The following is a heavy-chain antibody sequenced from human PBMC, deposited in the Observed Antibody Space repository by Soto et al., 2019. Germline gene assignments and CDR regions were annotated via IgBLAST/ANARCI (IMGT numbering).Heavy chain of an antibody. CDR2: INHSGST. V-gene: IGHV4-34*01. D-gene: IGHD3-3*01. CDR3: ARGVLRFLEWLRGPYYYYMDV. Sequence: QVQLQQWGAGLLNPSETLSLTCAVYGGSFSGYYWSWIRQPPGKGLEWIGEINHSGSTNYTPSLKSRVTISVDTSKNQFSVKLSSVTAADTAVYYCARGVLRFLEWLRGPYYYYMDVWGKGTTVTVSS. CDR1: GGSFSGYY. J-gene: IGHJ6*03.